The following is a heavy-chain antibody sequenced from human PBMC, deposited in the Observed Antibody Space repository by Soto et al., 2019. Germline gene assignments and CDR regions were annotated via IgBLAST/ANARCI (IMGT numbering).Heavy chain of an antibody. CDR1: GFTFSSYG. Sequence: GGSLRLSCAASGFTFSSYGMHWVRQAPGKGLEWVAVIWYDGSNKYYADSVKGRFTISRDNSKNTLYLQMNSLRAEDTAVYYCAREEARRNYYYGMDVWGQGTMVTVSS. J-gene: IGHJ6*02. D-gene: IGHD6-6*01. V-gene: IGHV3-33*01. CDR3: AREEARRNYYYGMDV. CDR2: IWYDGSNK.